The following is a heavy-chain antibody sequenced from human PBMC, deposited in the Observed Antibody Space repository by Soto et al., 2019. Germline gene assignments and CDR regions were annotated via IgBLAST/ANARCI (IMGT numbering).Heavy chain of an antibody. CDR3: ARGGISHWAYFYYMDV. CDR2: INHLGSI. D-gene: IGHD2-21*01. J-gene: IGHJ6*03. V-gene: IGHV4-34*01. Sequence: SETLSLTCAVYGGSFSGYYWSWIRQSPGMALEWIGEINHLGSINYNPSLKSRVTMSVDTSKNQFSLTLNSVTAADTATYYCARGGISHWAYFYYMDVWDRGTTVTVSS. CDR1: GGSFSGYY.